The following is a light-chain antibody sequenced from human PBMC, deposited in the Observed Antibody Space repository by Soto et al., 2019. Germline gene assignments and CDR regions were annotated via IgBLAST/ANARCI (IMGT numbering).Light chain of an antibody. V-gene: IGLV1-40*01. CDR1: SSNIGAGYD. Sequence: QSVLTQPPSVSGAPGQRVTISCTGSSSNIGAGYDVHWYQQLPGTAPKLLIYGNSNRPSGVPDRFSGPKSGTSASLAITGLQAEDEADYYCQSYDSSHWVFGGGTKLTVL. CDR2: GNS. J-gene: IGLJ3*02. CDR3: QSYDSSHWV.